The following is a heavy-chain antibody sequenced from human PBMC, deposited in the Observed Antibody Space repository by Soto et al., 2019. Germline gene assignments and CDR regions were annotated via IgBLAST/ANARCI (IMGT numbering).Heavy chain of an antibody. Sequence: QVQLVQSGAEVKQPGASVKVSCKASGYAFRSYDINWVRQATGQGLELMGWMNPVSGDTGYVESFQGRVTMTRDTSITTAYMELSSLTSEDTAVYYCARSLGGGNVNFDSWGQGTLVTVSS. CDR1: GYAFRSYD. J-gene: IGHJ4*02. CDR2: MNPVSGDT. CDR3: ARSLGGGNVNFDS. V-gene: IGHV1-8*01. D-gene: IGHD2-21*01.